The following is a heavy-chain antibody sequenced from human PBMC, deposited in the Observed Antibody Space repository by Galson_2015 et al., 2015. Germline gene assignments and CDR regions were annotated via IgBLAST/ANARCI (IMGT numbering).Heavy chain of an antibody. CDR3: ASQGIAVAGVIDY. J-gene: IGHJ4*02. Sequence: CAISGDSVSSNSAAWNWIRQSPSRGLEWLGRTYYRSKWYEYYALSVKSRITINVDTAKNQFSLQLNSVTPEDTAVYYCASQGIAVAGVIDYWGQGTLVTVSS. V-gene: IGHV6-1*01. CDR1: GDSVSSNSAA. D-gene: IGHD6-19*01. CDR2: TYYRSKWYE.